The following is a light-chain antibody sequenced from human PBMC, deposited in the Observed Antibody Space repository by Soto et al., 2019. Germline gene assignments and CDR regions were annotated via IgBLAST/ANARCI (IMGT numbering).Light chain of an antibody. CDR2: GGA. CDR3: HQRQYWPPIT. V-gene: IGKV3D-15*01. Sequence: EVPMTQSPATLSLSPGERATLSCRASQTVSRNLAWYQQRPRRAPRLLIYGGASRAAGIPARFSGSGSGTDFTLPISSLEHEDFAVYYCHQRQYWPPITFGQGTRLEIK. J-gene: IGKJ5*01. CDR1: QTVSRN.